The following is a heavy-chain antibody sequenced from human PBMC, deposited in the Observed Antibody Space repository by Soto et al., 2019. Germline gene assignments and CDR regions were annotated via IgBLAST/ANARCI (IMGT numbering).Heavy chain of an antibody. J-gene: IGHJ4*02. CDR3: ARVPEY. CDR2: INHSGST. CDR1: GGSISSSY. V-gene: IGHV4-34*01. D-gene: IGHD2-2*01. Sequence: SETLSLTCTVSGGSISSSYWSWIRQPPGKGLEWIGEINHSGSTNYNPSLKSRVTISVDTSKNQFSLKLSSVTAADTAVYYCARVPEYWGQGILVTVSS.